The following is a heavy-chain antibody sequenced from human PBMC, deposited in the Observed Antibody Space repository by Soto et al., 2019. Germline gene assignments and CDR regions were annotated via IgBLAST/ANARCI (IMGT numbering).Heavy chain of an antibody. CDR2: FYYSERT. CDR1: GGSISSGPYS. D-gene: IGHD3-22*01. J-gene: IGHJ4*02. V-gene: IGHV4-39*01. Sequence: PSETLSLTCTVSGGSISSGPYSWGWIRQPPGEGLEWIGTFYYSERTHYNPSLESRVTISVDTSKNQFSLKVSSVTVADTAVYYCARVRREYDNSGPVDYWGQGTLVTVSS. CDR3: ARVRREYDNSGPVDY.